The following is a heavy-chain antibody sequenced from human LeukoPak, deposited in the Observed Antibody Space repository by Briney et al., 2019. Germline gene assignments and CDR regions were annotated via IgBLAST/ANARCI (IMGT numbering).Heavy chain of an antibody. Sequence: GGSLRLSCAASGFTFSSYAMSWVRQAPGKGLEWVSAISGRGGSTYYADSVKGRFTISRDNSKNTLYLQMNSLRAEDTAVYYCAKGLGYYDSSGYYPGDYWGQGTLVTVSS. J-gene: IGHJ4*02. CDR1: GFTFSSYA. CDR2: ISGRGGST. V-gene: IGHV3-23*01. D-gene: IGHD3-22*01. CDR3: AKGLGYYDSSGYYPGDY.